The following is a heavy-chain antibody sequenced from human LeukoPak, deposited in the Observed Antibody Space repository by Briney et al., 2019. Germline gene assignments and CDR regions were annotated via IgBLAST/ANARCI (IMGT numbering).Heavy chain of an antibody. D-gene: IGHD5-18*01. Sequence: GGSLRLSCAASGFTVSRNYMSWVRQAPGKGLEWVSSISSSSSYIYYADSVKGRFTISRDNAKNSLYLQMNSLRAEDTAVYYCARDHVDTAMVTDYWGQGTLVTVSS. J-gene: IGHJ4*02. CDR1: GFTVSRNY. V-gene: IGHV3-21*01. CDR3: ARDHVDTAMVTDY. CDR2: ISSSSSYI.